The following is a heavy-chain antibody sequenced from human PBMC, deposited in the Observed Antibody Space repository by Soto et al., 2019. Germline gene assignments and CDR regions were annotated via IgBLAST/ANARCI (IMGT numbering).Heavy chain of an antibody. V-gene: IGHV1-46*01. Sequence: QVQLVQSGAEVKKPGASVKVSCKASGDTFTDYYIHWVRQAPGQGLEWMGTVNPSGGHTTYAQHFLGRMTXTXAXSXXTLSTELTSLTSEDTAVYYCARGGHVVVVTAALDYWGQGTLVTVSS. CDR2: VNPSGGHT. D-gene: IGHD2-21*02. CDR1: GDTFTDYY. CDR3: ARGGHVVVVTAALDY. J-gene: IGHJ4*02.